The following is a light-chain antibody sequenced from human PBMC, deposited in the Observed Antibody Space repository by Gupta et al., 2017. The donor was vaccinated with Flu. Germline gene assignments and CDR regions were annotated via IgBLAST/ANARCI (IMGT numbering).Light chain of an antibody. Sequence: NFGSHDVSWYQHCPGTPPILLLYGNNGRPSGVPDRFSGSKSGDSASLTITGLRSEEEADYYCGAWENDVNRFYVFGTGTKITVL. V-gene: IGLV1-47*01. CDR3: GAWENDVNRFYV. CDR1: NFGSHD. CDR2: GNN. J-gene: IGLJ1*01.